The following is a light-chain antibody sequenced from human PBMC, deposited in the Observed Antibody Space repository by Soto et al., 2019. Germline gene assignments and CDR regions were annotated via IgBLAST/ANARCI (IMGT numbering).Light chain of an antibody. CDR3: QQYGSSPST. CDR1: QSVRSSY. J-gene: IGKJ2*02. CDR2: GAS. Sequence: EIELTQSPSTLSLSPGERATLSCRASQSVRSSYLAWYQQKPGQAPRLLIYGASSRATGIPDRFSGSGSGTDFTLTISRLEPEDFAVYYCQQYGSSPSTFGQGTKLEIK. V-gene: IGKV3-20*01.